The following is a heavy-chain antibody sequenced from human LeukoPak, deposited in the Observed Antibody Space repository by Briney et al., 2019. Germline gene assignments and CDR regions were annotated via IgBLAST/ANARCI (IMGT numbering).Heavy chain of an antibody. Sequence: PSETLSLTCTVSGGSISSYYWSWIRQPPGKGLEWIGYIYYSGSTNYNPSLKSRVTISVDTSKNQFSLKLSSVTAADTAVYYCARDPRVVPAALYNWFDPWGQGTLVTVSS. D-gene: IGHD2-2*01. CDR2: IYYSGST. CDR1: GGSISSYY. V-gene: IGHV4-59*12. CDR3: ARDPRVVPAALYNWFDP. J-gene: IGHJ5*02.